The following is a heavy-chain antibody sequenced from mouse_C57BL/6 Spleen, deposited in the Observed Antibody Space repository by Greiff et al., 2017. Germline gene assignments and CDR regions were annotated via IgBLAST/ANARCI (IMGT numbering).Heavy chain of an antibody. V-gene: IGHV14-1*01. CDR3: TCTTVDWYFDV. CDR1: GFNIKDYY. J-gene: IGHJ1*03. D-gene: IGHD1-1*01. Sequence: EVQLLESGAELVRPGASVKLSCTASGFNIKDYYMHWVKQRPEQGLEWLGRIDPEDGDTASAPQFQGKATMTADTSSNTAYLQLSSLTSEDTAVDYCTCTTVDWYFDVWGTETTVTVSS. CDR2: IDPEDGDT.